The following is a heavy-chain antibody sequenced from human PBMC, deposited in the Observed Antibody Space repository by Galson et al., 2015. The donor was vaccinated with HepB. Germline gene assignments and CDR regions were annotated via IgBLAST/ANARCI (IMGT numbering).Heavy chain of an antibody. CDR1: GGSISRSSYY. V-gene: IGHV4-39*01. CDR3: ARHLENTSLFDP. D-gene: IGHD2-2*01. CDR2: INYSEKT. J-gene: IGHJ5*02. Sequence: SETLSLTCTVSGGSISRSSYYWGWIRQPPGKGQGLEWIGYINYSEKTYYNPSLKSRVTVSVDTSKNQFSLKLSSVTAADTAVYYCARHLENTSLFDPWGHGTLVTVSS.